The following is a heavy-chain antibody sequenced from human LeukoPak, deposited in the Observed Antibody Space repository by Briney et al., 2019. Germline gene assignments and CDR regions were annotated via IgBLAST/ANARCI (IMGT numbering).Heavy chain of an antibody. J-gene: IGHJ4*02. CDR2: INPKSGAT. V-gene: IGHV1-2*02. D-gene: IGHD1-26*01. Sequence: ASVKVSCKTSGYTFIDYSIHWVRQAPGQGLEWMGWINPKSGATKSAQKFQGRVTVTRDTSISTAYMELRSLRSDDTAMYYCARQWELPLDHWGQGTLVTVSS. CDR3: ARQWELPLDH. CDR1: GYTFIDYS.